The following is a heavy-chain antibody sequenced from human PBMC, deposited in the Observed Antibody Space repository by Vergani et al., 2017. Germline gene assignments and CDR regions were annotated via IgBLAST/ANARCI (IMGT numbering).Heavy chain of an antibody. CDR2: ISGSGGST. Sequence: VQLVESGGGVVQPGRSLRLSCAASGFTFSSYAMSWVRQAPGKGLEWVSAISGSGGSTYYADSVKGRFTISRDNSKNTLYLQMNSLRAEDTAVYYCAKSDYDFWSGYSLYGMDVWGQGTTVTVSS. CDR3: AKSDYDFWSGYSLYGMDV. J-gene: IGHJ6*02. D-gene: IGHD3-3*01. CDR1: GFTFSSYA. V-gene: IGHV3-23*04.